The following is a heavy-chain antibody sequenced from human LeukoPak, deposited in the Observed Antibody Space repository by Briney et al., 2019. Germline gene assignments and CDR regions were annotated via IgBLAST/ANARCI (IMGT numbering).Heavy chain of an antibody. J-gene: IGHJ4*02. D-gene: IGHD6-13*01. CDR2: INAGNGNT. V-gene: IGHV1-3*01. CDR3: ARARYSSSWHFDY. CDR1: GYTFTSYA. Sequence: ASVTVSFKASGYTFTSYAMHWVRQAPGQRLEWMGWINAGNGNTKYSQKFQGRVTITRDTSASTAYMELSSLRSEDTAVYYCARARYSSSWHFDYWGQGTLVTVSS.